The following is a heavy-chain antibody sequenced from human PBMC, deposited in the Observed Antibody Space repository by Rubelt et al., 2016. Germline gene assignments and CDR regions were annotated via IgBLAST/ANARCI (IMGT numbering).Heavy chain of an antibody. D-gene: IGHD3-10*01. V-gene: IGHV1-18*01. Sequence: QVQLVQSGAEVKKPGASVKVSCKASGYTFTSYGISWVRQAPGQGLEWMGWISAYNGNQNYAQKLKGRGTMTTDTSTSTADMELRSLRSDDTAVYYCARDPLPVRGVIMTPTHWGQGTLVTVSS. CDR1: GYTFTSYG. CDR2: ISAYNGNQ. J-gene: IGHJ4*02. CDR3: ARDPLPVRGVIMTPTH.